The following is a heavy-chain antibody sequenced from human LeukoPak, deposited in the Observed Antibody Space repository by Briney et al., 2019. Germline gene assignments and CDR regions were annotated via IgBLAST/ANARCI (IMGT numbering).Heavy chain of an antibody. Sequence: SGTLSLTCTVSGGSISGYYCSWIRQTPGKGLEWIGQISYSGLTKYNPALKSRVTISVDTSKNQISVNLNSVTAADTAFYYCARHRAIAGPFDHWGQGTQVTVSS. D-gene: IGHD6-19*01. CDR1: GGSISGYY. CDR3: ARHRAIAGPFDH. J-gene: IGHJ4*02. CDR2: ISYSGLT. V-gene: IGHV4-59*08.